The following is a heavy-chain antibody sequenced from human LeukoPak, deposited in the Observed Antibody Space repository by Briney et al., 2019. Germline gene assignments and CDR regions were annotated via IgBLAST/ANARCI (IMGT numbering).Heavy chain of an antibody. CDR1: GFTFGSYA. CDR2: IKQDGSEK. J-gene: IGHJ4*02. D-gene: IGHD3-22*01. CDR3: ARDLPNYYDSSGYYQTFDY. V-gene: IGHV3-7*01. Sequence: GGSLRLSCAASGFTFGSYAMSWVRQAPGKGLEWVANIKQDGSEKYYVDSVKGRFTISRDNAKNSLYLQMNSLRAEDTAVYYCARDLPNYYDSSGYYQTFDYWGQGTLVTVSS.